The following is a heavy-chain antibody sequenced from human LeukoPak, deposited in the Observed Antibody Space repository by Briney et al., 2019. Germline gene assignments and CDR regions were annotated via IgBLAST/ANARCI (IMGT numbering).Heavy chain of an antibody. CDR2: INPNSGGT. D-gene: IGHD3-22*01. V-gene: IGHV1-2*02. Sequence: ASVKVSCKASGYTFTGYYMHWVRQAPGQGLEWMGWINPNSGGTNYAQKFQGRVTMTRDTSISTAYMELSWLRSDDTAVYYCAREHYYDSSGYYKNKDYFQHWGQGTLVTVSS. CDR3: AREHYYDSSGYYKNKDYFQH. CDR1: GYTFTGYY. J-gene: IGHJ1*01.